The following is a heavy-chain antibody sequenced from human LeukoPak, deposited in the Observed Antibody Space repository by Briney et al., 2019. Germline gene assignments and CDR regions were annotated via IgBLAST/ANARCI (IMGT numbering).Heavy chain of an antibody. Sequence: SETLSLTCTVSGGSISSYYWSWIRQPPGKGLEWIGYIYYSGSTNYNPSLKSRVTISVDTSKNQFSLKLSSVTAADTAVYYCARVIVVVQAALGWFDPWGQGTLVTVSS. CDR1: GGSISSYY. CDR2: IYYSGST. D-gene: IGHD2-2*01. V-gene: IGHV4-59*01. J-gene: IGHJ5*02. CDR3: ARVIVVVQAALGWFDP.